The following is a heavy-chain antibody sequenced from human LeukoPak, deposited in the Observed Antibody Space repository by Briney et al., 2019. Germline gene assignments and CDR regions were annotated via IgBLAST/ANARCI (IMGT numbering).Heavy chain of an antibody. V-gene: IGHV3-30*18. D-gene: IGHD3-10*01. Sequence: GGSLRLSCADSGFTFSSYGMHWVRQAPGKGLEWVAVISYDGSNKYYADSVKGRFTISRDNSKNTLYLQMNSLRAEDTAVYYCAKDRITMVRGAPGAFDIWGQGTMVTVSS. CDR2: ISYDGSNK. CDR3: AKDRITMVRGAPGAFDI. CDR1: GFTFSSYG. J-gene: IGHJ3*02.